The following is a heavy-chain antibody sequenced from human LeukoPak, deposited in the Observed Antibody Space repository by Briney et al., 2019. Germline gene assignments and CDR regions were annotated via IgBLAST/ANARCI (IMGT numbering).Heavy chain of an antibody. CDR1: GFTFINYW. V-gene: IGHV3-7*01. Sequence: GGSLRLSCAASGFTFINYWMSWVRQAPGKGLEWVANIKQDGSEKYYVDSVKGRFTISRDNAKNSLYLQVNSLRAEDTAVYYCARGPSGYHNTGGQGTLVTVSS. D-gene: IGHD5-12*01. CDR3: ARGPSGYHNT. J-gene: IGHJ4*02. CDR2: IKQDGSEK.